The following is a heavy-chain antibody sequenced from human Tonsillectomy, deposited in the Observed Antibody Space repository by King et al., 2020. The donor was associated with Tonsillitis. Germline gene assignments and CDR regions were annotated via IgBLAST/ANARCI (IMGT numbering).Heavy chain of an antibody. CDR2: TYFRSKWSN. CDR1: GDSVSTNNVA. CDR3: ARSARGIAGTYYSFDS. V-gene: IGHV6-1*01. Sequence: VQLQQSGPGLVKPSQTLSLTCAISGDSVSTNNVAWNWIRQSPSRGFEWLGRTYFRSKWSNDYAMSVKSRITVSPDTSNNRFSLQLNSVTPEDTAVYFCARSARGIAGTYYSFDSWGQGTLVTVSS. J-gene: IGHJ4*02. D-gene: IGHD1-26*01.